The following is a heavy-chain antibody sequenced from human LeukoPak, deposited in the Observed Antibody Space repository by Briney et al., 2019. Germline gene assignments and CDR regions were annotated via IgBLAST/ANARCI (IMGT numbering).Heavy chain of an antibody. V-gene: IGHV4-61*02. Sequence: PSQTLSLTSTVSGGSISSGSYYWSWIRQPAGKGLEWIGRIYTSGSTNYNPSLKSRVTISVDTSKNQFSLKLSSVTAADTAVYYCARVAYCGGDCYCFDYWGQGTLVTVSS. CDR2: IYTSGST. J-gene: IGHJ4*01. D-gene: IGHD2-21*02. CDR1: GGSISSGSYY. CDR3: ARVAYCGGDCYCFDY.